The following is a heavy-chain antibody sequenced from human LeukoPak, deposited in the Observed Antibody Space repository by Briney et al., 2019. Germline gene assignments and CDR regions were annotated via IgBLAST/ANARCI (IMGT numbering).Heavy chain of an antibody. CDR3: ATGLPTYWYFDL. CDR2: IYYSGNT. D-gene: IGHD5/OR15-5a*01. Sequence: KPSETLSLTCTVSGGSISSSSYYWGWIRQPPGKGLEWIGSIYYSGNTYHNPSLKSRGTISVDTSKNQFSLKLSSVTAADTAVYYCATGLPTYWYFDLWGRGTLVTVSS. J-gene: IGHJ2*01. V-gene: IGHV4-39*01. CDR1: GGSISSSSYY.